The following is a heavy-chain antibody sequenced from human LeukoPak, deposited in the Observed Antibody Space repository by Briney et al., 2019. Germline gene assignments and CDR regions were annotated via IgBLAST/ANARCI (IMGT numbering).Heavy chain of an antibody. V-gene: IGHV1-69*13. D-gene: IGHD6-6*01. CDR3: ARDGSSSPRYYYYYYMDV. CDR1: GGTFSSYA. J-gene: IGHJ6*03. CDR2: IIPIFGTA. Sequence: EASVKVSCKASGGTFSSYAISWVRQAPGEGLEWMGGIIPIFGTANYAQKFQGRVTITADESTSTAYMEPSSLRPEDTAVYYCARDGSSSPRYYYYYYMDVWGKGTTVTVSS.